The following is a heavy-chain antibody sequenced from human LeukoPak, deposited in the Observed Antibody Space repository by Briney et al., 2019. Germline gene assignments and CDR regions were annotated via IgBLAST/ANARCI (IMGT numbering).Heavy chain of an antibody. CDR2: INHSGST. V-gene: IGHV4-34*01. J-gene: IGHJ4*02. Sequence: SETLSLTCAVYGGSFSGYYWSWIRQPPVKELEWIGEINHSGSTNYNPSLKSRVTISVDTSKNQFSLKLSSVTAADTAVYYCARGISGWHYFDYWGQGTLVTVSS. CDR3: ARGISGWHYFDY. D-gene: IGHD6-19*01. CDR1: GGSFSGYY.